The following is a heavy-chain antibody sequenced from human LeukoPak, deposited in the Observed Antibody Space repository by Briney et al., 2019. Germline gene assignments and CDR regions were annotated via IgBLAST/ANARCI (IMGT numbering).Heavy chain of an antibody. CDR3: ARPYDSSGYYGY. D-gene: IGHD3-22*01. J-gene: IGHJ4*02. Sequence: SETLSLTCTVSGGSISSSSYYWGWIRQPPGKGLEWIGSIYYSGSTYYNPSLKSRVTISVDTSKNQFSLKLSSVTAADTAVYHCARPYDSSGYYGYWGQGTLVTFSS. CDR2: IYYSGST. V-gene: IGHV4-39*01. CDR1: GGSISSSSYY.